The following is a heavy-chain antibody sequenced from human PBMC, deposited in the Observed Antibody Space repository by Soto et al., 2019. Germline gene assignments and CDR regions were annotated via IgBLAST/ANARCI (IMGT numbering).Heavy chain of an antibody. CDR3: TTELVVAATPLNY. V-gene: IGHV3-15*01. Sequence: GGSLRLSCAASGFTFSNAWMSWVRQAPGKGLEWVGRIKSKTDGGTTDYAAPVKGRFTISRDDSKNTLYLQMNSLKTEDTAVYYCTTELVVAATPLNYWGQGTLVTVSS. CDR2: IKSKTDGGTT. J-gene: IGHJ4*02. D-gene: IGHD2-15*01. CDR1: GFTFSNAW.